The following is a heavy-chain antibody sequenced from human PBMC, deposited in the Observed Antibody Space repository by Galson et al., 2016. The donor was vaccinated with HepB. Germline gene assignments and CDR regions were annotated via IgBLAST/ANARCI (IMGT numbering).Heavy chain of an antibody. V-gene: IGHV3-23*01. CDR3: ARVSGPWVGVPAAKVYFDF. J-gene: IGHJ4*02. CDR2: ISDGGTA. D-gene: IGHD2-2*01. CDR1: GFTFKYHA. Sequence: SLRLSCAASGFTFKYHAMSWVRQAPGSGLEWVAVISDGGTAHYADSVKGRFTISRDNSKNTVYLQMDSLRAEDRAEYYCARVSGPWVGVPAAKVYFDFWGQGTLDIVSS.